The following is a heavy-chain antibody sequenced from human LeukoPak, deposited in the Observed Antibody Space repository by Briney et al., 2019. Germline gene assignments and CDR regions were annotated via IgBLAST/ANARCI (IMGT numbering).Heavy chain of an antibody. CDR2: IYYSGSI. CDR1: GGSISSYY. V-gene: IGHV4-59*01. CDR3: AREDSSGYLGAFDI. Sequence: TSETLSLTCTVSGGSISSYYWSWIRQPPGKGLEWIGYIYYSGSINYNPSLKSRVTISVDTSKNQFSLKLSSVTAADTAVYYCAREDSSGYLGAFDIWGQGTMVTVSS. D-gene: IGHD3-22*01. J-gene: IGHJ3*02.